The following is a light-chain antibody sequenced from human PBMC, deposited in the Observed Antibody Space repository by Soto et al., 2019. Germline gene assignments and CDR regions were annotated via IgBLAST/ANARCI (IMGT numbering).Light chain of an antibody. CDR3: QQNYRATPWT. Sequence: DIQMTQSPSSLSASVGDRITITCRASQSISRYLHWYQHKPGKAPKLLINAASSLERGVPSRFSGGGSGTDFTLNSSSLQPDVFATYYCQQNYRATPWTFGQGTKVEVK. J-gene: IGKJ1*01. CDR1: QSISRY. CDR2: AAS. V-gene: IGKV1-39*01.